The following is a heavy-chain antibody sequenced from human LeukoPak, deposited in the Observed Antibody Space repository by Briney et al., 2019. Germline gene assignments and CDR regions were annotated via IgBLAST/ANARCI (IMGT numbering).Heavy chain of an antibody. CDR3: ARGLSFRYYYGSRSYPFDY. D-gene: IGHD3-10*01. Sequence: SETLSLTCTVSDVSISSSTCYWGWIRQPSGKGLERIGEINHSGSTNYNPSLKSRVTISVDTSKNQFSLKLSSVTAADTAVYYCARGLSFRYYYGSRSYPFDYWGQGSLVTVSS. J-gene: IGHJ4*02. CDR2: INHSGST. CDR1: DVSISSSTCY. V-gene: IGHV4-39*07.